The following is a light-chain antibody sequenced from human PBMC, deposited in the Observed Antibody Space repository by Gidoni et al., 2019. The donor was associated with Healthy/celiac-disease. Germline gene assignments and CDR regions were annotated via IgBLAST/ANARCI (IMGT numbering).Light chain of an antibody. V-gene: IGKV1-39*01. CDR2: AAS. CDR3: QQSYSTPQT. CDR1: QSISSY. Sequence: DIHMTQSPSSLSASVGDRVTITCRASQSISSYLNWYQQKPGKAPKLLIYAASSLQSGVPSRLSGSGSGTDFTLTISSLQPEDFATYDCQQSYSTPQTFGQGTKVEIK. J-gene: IGKJ1*01.